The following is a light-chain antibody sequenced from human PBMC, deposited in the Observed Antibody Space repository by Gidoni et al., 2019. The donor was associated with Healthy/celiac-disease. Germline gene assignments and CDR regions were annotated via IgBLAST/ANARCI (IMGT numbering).Light chain of an antibody. J-gene: IGKJ1*01. CDR2: KAS. V-gene: IGKV1-5*03. CDR1: QSISSW. CDR3: QQYNSYPWT. Sequence: DIQMTQSPSTLSASVGDRVTITCRASQSISSWLAWYQQKPGKASKLLINKASSLESGVPSRFSGSGSGTEFTLTISSLQPDDFATYYCQQYNSYPWTFGQXTKVEIK.